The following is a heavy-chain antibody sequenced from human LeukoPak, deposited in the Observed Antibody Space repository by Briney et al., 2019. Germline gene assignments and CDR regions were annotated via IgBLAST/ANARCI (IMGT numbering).Heavy chain of an antibody. Sequence: KPGGPLKISFQGLGYSFSSFWIAWVPQLPGKGLEWMGIIYPGDSDTTYRPSFQGQVTISADKSIGTAYLQWNSLKASDTAIYFCARRRSSTLIDYWGQGTLVTVSS. CDR3: ARRRSSTLIDY. D-gene: IGHD4/OR15-4a*01. CDR1: GYSFSSFW. V-gene: IGHV5-51*01. J-gene: IGHJ4*02. CDR2: IYPGDSDT.